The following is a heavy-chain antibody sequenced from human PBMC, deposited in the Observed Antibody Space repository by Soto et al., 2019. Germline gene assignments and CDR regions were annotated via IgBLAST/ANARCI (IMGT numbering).Heavy chain of an antibody. D-gene: IGHD2-21*01. CDR3: ARHIFAADY. CDR2: INPMFNST. J-gene: IGHJ4*02. Sequence: QVQLLQSGAEVKKPGSSVKVSCEAPGGTFDHAAITWVRQAPGQGLEWVGGINPMFNSTHYAQKFQGRVTITADAVTSTSFMELRWLTYDDTAFYYCARHIFAADYWGQGTLLVVSS. V-gene: IGHV1-69*01. CDR1: GGTFDHAA.